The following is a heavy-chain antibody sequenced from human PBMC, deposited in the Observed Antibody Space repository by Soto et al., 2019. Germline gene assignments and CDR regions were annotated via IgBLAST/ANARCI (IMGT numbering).Heavy chain of an antibody. D-gene: IGHD1-1*01. Sequence: PGGSLRLSCAASGFTFSNYWMNWVRQAPGKGLEWVADIKQDGSEKYYEDSVKGRFTISRDNAKNSLYLQMNSLRAEDTAVYYCASGGVGNNWSVWFYPWGQGTLVTVSS. CDR3: ASGGVGNNWSVWFYP. V-gene: IGHV3-7*05. CDR2: IKQDGSEK. J-gene: IGHJ5*02. CDR1: GFTFSNYW.